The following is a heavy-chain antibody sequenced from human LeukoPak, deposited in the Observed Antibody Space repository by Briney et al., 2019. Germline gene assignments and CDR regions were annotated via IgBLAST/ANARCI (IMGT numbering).Heavy chain of an antibody. D-gene: IGHD3-9*01. V-gene: IGHV2-5*02. CDR3: AHRRYDILTGYSAFDY. Sequence: ESGPTLVNPTQTLTLTCTFSGFSLSTSGVDVGWIRQPPGKALEWLALIYWDDDKRYSPSLKSRLTITKDTSKNQVVLTMTNMDPVDTATYYCAHRRYDILTGYSAFDYWGQGTLVTVSS. CDR2: IYWDDDK. CDR1: GFSLSTSGVD. J-gene: IGHJ4*02.